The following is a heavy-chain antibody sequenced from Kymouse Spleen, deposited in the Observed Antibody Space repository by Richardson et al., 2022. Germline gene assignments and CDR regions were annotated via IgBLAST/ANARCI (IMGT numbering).Heavy chain of an antibody. CDR1: GGSISSSSYY. V-gene: IGHV4-39*01. CDR2: IYYSGST. J-gene: IGHJ4*02. CDR3: AVYYDFWSGSYFDY. Sequence: QLQLQESGPGLVKPSETLSLTCTVSGGSISSSSYYWGWIRQPPGKGLEWIGSIYYSGSTYYNPSLKSRVTISVDTSKNQFSLKLSSVTAADTAVYYCAVYYDFWSGSYFDYWGQGTLVTVSS. D-gene: IGHD3-3*01.